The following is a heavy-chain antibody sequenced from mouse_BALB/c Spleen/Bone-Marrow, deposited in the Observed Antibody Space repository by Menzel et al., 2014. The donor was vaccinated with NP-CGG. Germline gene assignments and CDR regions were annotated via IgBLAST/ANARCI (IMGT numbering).Heavy chain of an antibody. CDR2: ITNGGDNT. CDR1: GFAFSRYD. Sequence: EVKLMESGGGLVKPGGSLKLSCAASGFAFSRYDMSWVRQTPEKRLEWVEYITNGGDNTYYPDTVKGRFTISRDNAKNTLYLQMSSLKSEDTAMYYCVRHKNYYAMDYWGQGTSVTVSS. V-gene: IGHV5-12-1*01. CDR3: VRHKNYYAMDY. J-gene: IGHJ4*01.